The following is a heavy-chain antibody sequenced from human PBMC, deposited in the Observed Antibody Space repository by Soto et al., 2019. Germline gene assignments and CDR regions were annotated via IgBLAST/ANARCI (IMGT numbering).Heavy chain of an antibody. D-gene: IGHD3-10*01. V-gene: IGHV1-3*01. CDR2: INAGNGNT. Sequence: ASVKVSCKASGYTFTSYAMHWVRQAPGQRLEWMGWINAGNGNTKYSQKFQGRVTITRDTSASTAYMELSSLRSEDTAVYYCARGTMVRGVKEYFQHWGQGTLVTVSS. CDR1: GYTFTSYA. CDR3: ARGTMVRGVKEYFQH. J-gene: IGHJ1*01.